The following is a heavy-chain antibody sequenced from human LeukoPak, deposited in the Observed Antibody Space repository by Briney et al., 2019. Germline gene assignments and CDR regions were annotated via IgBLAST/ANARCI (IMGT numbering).Heavy chain of an antibody. CDR2: ISSSSSTI. J-gene: IGHJ4*02. D-gene: IGHD5-18*01. V-gene: IGHV3-48*01. CDR1: GFTFSSYS. Sequence: GGSLRLSCAASGFTFSSYSMNWVRQAPGKGLEWVSYISSSSSTIYYADSVKGRFTISRDNAKNSLYLQMNSLRAEDTAVYYCARESPVDTAMVFDYWGQGTLVTVSS. CDR3: ARESPVDTAMVFDY.